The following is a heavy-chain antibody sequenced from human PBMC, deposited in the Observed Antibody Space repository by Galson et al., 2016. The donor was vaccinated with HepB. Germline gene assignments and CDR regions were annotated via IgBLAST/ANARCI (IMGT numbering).Heavy chain of an antibody. V-gene: IGHV3-21*01. Sequence: SLRLSCAASGFTFSKYSMNWVRQAPGKGLQWVSSISSSSNDIQYEDSMKGRFTISRDNSKNSLYLQMFSLRADDTAVYYCTRDSTNFDLWGRGALVTVSS. CDR1: GFTFSKYS. CDR3: TRDSTNFDL. J-gene: IGHJ2*01. CDR2: ISSSSNDI.